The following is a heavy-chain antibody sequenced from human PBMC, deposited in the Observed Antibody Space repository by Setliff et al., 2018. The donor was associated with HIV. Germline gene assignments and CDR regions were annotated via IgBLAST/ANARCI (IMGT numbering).Heavy chain of an antibody. J-gene: IGHJ4*02. CDR3: GHISREGLSPWFPCDY. V-gene: IGHV2-5*02. D-gene: IGHD3-10*01. CDR1: GFSLSTNGVG. Sequence: SGPTLVNPTQTLTLTCTFSGFSLSTNGVGVGWIRQSPGKALEWLALIYWDGDERYNSSLRSRLSITRDTSKNQVVLTLTDLDPVDTATYYCGHISREGLSPWFPCDYWGQGIAVTVS. CDR2: IYWDGDE.